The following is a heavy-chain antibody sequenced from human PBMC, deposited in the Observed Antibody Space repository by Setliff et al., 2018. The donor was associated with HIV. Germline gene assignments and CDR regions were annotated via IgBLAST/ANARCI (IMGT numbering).Heavy chain of an antibody. J-gene: IGHJ5*02. D-gene: IGHD4-17*01. V-gene: IGHV7-4-1*02. CDR3: ARGLYGDYGGDLNWLDP. CDR1: GYNFENYA. Sequence: ASVKVSCKTSGYNFENYAINWVRQAPGQGLEWMGWINAISGSPTYAQAFTGRFFFSVDTAVATAYLQINNLKTEDTAVYFCARGLYGDYGGDLNWLDPWGHGTRVTVS. CDR2: INAISGSP.